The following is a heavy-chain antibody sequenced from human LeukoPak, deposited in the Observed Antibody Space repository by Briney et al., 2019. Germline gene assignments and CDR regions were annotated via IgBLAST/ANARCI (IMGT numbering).Heavy chain of an antibody. D-gene: IGHD2-8*02. V-gene: IGHV3-23*01. CDR2: ISGSGGST. Sequence: PGGSLRLSCAASGFTFSSYGMSWVRQAPGKGLEWVSAISGSGGSTYYADSVKGRFTISRDNSKNTLFLQMNSLRGEDTAMYYCARIQGGGYWTADYWGQGTLVTVSS. J-gene: IGHJ4*02. CDR3: ARIQGGGYWTADY. CDR1: GFTFSSYG.